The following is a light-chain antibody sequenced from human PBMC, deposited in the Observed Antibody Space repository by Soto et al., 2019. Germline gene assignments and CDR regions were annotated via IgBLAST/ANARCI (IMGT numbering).Light chain of an antibody. CDR1: SGHSSYA. J-gene: IGLJ2*01. V-gene: IGLV4-69*01. Sequence: QLVLTQSPSASASLGASVKLTCTLTSGHSSYAIAWHQQQPEKGPRYLMRLNSDGSHNKGDGIPDRFSGSSSGAERYLTISSLRSEDEADYYCQTWGTGTVVFAGGTKVTVL. CDR2: LNSDGSH. CDR3: QTWGTGTVV.